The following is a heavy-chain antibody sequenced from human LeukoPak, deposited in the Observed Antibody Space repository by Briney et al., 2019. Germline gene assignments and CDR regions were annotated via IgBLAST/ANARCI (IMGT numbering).Heavy chain of an antibody. D-gene: IGHD2-21*01. CDR2: ISWNSGSI. CDR3: AKVLWSYYYYGMDV. J-gene: IGHJ6*02. CDR1: GFTFDDYA. V-gene: IGHV3-9*01. Sequence: GRSLRLSCAASGFTFDDYAMHWVRQAPGKGLEWVSGISWNSGSIGYADSVKGRFTISRDNAKNSLYLQMNSLRAEDTALYYCAKVLWSYYYYGMDVWGQGTTVTVSS.